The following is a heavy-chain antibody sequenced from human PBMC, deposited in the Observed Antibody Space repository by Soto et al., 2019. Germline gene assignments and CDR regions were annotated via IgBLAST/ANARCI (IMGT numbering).Heavy chain of an antibody. CDR2: IIPIFGTA. CDR1: GGTFSSYA. Sequence: SVKVSCKASGGTFSSYAISWVRQAPGQGLEWMGGIIPIFGTANYAQKFQGRVTITADKSTSTAYMELSSLRSEDTAVYYCAREYYYDSSGYYYAHYFDYWGQGTLVTVSS. CDR3: AREYYYDSSGYYYAHYFDY. V-gene: IGHV1-69*06. J-gene: IGHJ4*02. D-gene: IGHD3-22*01.